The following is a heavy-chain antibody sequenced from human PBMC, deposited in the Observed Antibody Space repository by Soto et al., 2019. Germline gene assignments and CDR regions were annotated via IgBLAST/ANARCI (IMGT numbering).Heavy chain of an antibody. J-gene: IGHJ4*02. CDR1: GGSISSGGYY. D-gene: IGHD2-2*02. CDR2: IYYSGST. CDR3: ASAYCSSTSCYIKY. V-gene: IGHV4-31*11. Sequence: SETLSLTGAFAGGSISSGGYYLSWLRQHPGKGLEWIGYIYYSGSTYYNPSLKSRVTISVDTSKNQFSLKLSSVTAADTAVYYCASAYCSSTSCYIKYWGQGTLVTVSS.